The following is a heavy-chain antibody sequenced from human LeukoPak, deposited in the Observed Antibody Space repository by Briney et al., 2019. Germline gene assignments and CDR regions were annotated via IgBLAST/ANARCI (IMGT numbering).Heavy chain of an antibody. CDR2: IYPGDSDT. V-gene: IGHV5-51*01. CDR3: ARLGNVDTAMVNWFDP. J-gene: IGHJ5*02. CDR1: GSTFTSYW. D-gene: IGHD5-18*01. Sequence: GESLQISCQGSGSTFTSYWIGWVRQLPGKGLEWMGIIYPGDSDTRYSPSFQGQVTISADKSISTAYLQWSSLKASDTAMYYCARLGNVDTAMVNWFDPWGQGTLVTVSS.